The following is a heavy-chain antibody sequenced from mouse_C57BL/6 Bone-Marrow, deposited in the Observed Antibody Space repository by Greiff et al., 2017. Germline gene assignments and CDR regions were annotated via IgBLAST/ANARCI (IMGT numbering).Heavy chain of an antibody. CDR3: TEHAMDY. J-gene: IGHJ4*01. CDR2: IDPETGGT. V-gene: IGHV1-15*01. CDR1: GYTFTDYE. Sequence: VQLVESGAELVRPGASVTLSCKASGYTFTDYEMHWVKQTPVHGLEWIGAIDPETGGTAYNQKFKGKAILTADKSSSTAYMELRSLTSEDSAVYYCTEHAMDYWGQGTSVTVSS.